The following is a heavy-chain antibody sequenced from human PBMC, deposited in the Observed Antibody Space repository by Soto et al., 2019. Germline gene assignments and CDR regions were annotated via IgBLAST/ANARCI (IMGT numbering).Heavy chain of an antibody. CDR2: ISSSSSYI. J-gene: IGHJ6*02. Sequence: VGSLRLSCAASGFTFSSYSVNWVRQAPGKGLEWVSSISSSSSYIYYADSVKGRFTISRDNAKNSLYLQMNSLRAEDTAVYYCARGPPDGDNNYYYGMDVWGQGTTVTVSS. V-gene: IGHV3-21*01. D-gene: IGHD2-21*02. CDR1: GFTFSSYS. CDR3: ARGPPDGDNNYYYGMDV.